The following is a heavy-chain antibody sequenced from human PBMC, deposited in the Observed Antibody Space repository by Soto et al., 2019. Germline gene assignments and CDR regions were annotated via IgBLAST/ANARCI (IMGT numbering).Heavy chain of an antibody. CDR1: GFTFSSHA. J-gene: IGHJ4*02. CDR2: ISGSDAGT. D-gene: IGHD2-2*01. Sequence: EVQLLESGGGLVQPGGSLRLSCEASGFTFSSHAMSWVRQAPGKGLEWVSAISGSDAGTFDADSVRGRFTISRDNSKNTLYLHMTSLRVEDTAIYYCTKDPCTRISCYFDFWGQGSLVTVSS. CDR3: TKDPCTRISCYFDF. V-gene: IGHV3-23*01.